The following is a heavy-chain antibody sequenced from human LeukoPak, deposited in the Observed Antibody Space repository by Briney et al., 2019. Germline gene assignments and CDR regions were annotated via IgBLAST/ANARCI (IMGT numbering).Heavy chain of an antibody. J-gene: IGHJ4*02. CDR2: INSDGSST. CDR1: GFTFSSYW. CDR3: ARAFSGPPFDY. V-gene: IGHV3-74*01. D-gene: IGHD3-3*01. Sequence: GGSLRLSCAASGFTFSSYWMHWVRQAPGKGLVWVSRINSDGSSTSYADSVKGRFTISRDNAKNTLYLQMNSLRAEDTAVYYCARAFSGPPFDYWGQGTLVTVSS.